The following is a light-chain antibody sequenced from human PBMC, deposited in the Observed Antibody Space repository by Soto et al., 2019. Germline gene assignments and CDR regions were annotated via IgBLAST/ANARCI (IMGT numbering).Light chain of an antibody. CDR3: QQYGSSPPYT. CDR2: GSS. Sequence: EVVLTQSPGTLSLSPGERATFSCRASQTVSNNYLAWYQHKPGQSPKLLIFGSSDSATGIPDRFSGSVYGTDFTLTITRLEPENFALYYCQQYGSSPPYTFGQGTKLEIK. CDR1: QTVSNNY. V-gene: IGKV3-20*01. J-gene: IGKJ2*01.